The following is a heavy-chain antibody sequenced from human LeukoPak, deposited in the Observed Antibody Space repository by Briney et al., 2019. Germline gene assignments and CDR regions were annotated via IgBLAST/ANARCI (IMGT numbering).Heavy chain of an antibody. CDR1: GYTFTSYA. D-gene: IGHD3-22*01. Sequence: ASVKVSCKASGYTFTSYAMHWVRQAPGQRLEWMGWINAGNGNTKYSQEFQGRVTITRDTSASTAYMEVSSLRSEDMAVYYCARGVRYYDSSLPDYFDYWGQGTLVTVSS. V-gene: IGHV1-3*03. J-gene: IGHJ4*02. CDR3: ARGVRYYDSSLPDYFDY. CDR2: INAGNGNT.